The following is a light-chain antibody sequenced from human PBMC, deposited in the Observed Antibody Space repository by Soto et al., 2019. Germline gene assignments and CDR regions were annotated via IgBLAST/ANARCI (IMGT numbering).Light chain of an antibody. CDR3: QLYGSSPKT. J-gene: IGKJ2*01. CDR2: GAS. CDR1: QSVSSSY. Sequence: EIVLTQSPGTLSLSPGERATLSCRASQSVSSSYLAWYQQKPGQAPRLLIYGASSRATGSPDRFSGSGSGTDFTLTISRLEPEDFAVYYCQLYGSSPKTFGQGTKLEIK. V-gene: IGKV3-20*01.